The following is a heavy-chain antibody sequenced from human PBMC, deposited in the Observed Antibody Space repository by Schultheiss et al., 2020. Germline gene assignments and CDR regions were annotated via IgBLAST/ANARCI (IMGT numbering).Heavy chain of an antibody. Sequence: GGSLRLSCAASGFTFTSNGLHWVRQGPGKGLEWVAVIWYDGSKQYYADSVKGRFTISRDNSKNMLYLQMNSLRAEDTAVYYCARAGVGTYGMDVWGQGTTVTVSS. V-gene: IGHV3-33*01. CDR3: ARAGVGTYGMDV. CDR1: GFTFTSNG. D-gene: IGHD2-21*02. CDR2: IWYDGSKQ. J-gene: IGHJ6*02.